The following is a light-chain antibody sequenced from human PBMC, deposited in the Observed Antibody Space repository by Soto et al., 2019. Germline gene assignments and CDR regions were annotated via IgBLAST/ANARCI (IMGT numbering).Light chain of an antibody. CDR3: QQYGSSPLT. CDR1: QSVSSSY. Sequence: EIVLTQSPGPLSLSPGERATLSCRASQSVSSSYLAWYQQKPGQAPRLLIYGASSRATGIPHRFSGSGSGTDFTLTISRLEPEDFAVYYCQQYGSSPLTFGGGTKVEIK. V-gene: IGKV3-20*01. CDR2: GAS. J-gene: IGKJ4*01.